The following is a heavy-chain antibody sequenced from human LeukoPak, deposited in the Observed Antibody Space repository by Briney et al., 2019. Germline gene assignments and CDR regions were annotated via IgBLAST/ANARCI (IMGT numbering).Heavy chain of an antibody. J-gene: IGHJ5*02. CDR1: GGSFSGYY. CDR2: INHSGST. V-gene: IGHV4-34*01. D-gene: IGHD6-6*01. CDR3: AREAARGVRP. Sequence: PSETLSLTCAVYGGSFSGYYWSWIRQPPGKGLEWIGEINHSGSTNYNPSLKSRVTISVDTSKNQFSLKLSSVTAADTAVYYCAREAARGVRPWGQGTLVTVSS.